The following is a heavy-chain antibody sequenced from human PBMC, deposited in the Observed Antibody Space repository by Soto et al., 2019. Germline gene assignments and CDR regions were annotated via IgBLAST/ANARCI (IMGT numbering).Heavy chain of an antibody. CDR2: IYYSGST. J-gene: IGHJ4*02. CDR3: ARVGRGATWGGPAHFDY. V-gene: IGHV4-59*01. D-gene: IGHD1-26*01. CDR1: GGSISSYY. Sequence: ETLSLTCTVSGGSISSYYWSWIRQPPGKGLQWIGSIYYSGSTNYNPSLKSRVTISVDTSKNQFSLKLSSVTAADTAVYYCARVGRGATWGGPAHFDYWGQGTLVTVSS.